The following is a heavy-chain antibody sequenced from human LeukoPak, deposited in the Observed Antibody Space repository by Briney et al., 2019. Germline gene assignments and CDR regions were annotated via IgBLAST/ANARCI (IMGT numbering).Heavy chain of an antibody. V-gene: IGHV4-38-2*02. CDR1: GYSISTGYY. J-gene: IGHJ4*02. Sequence: SETLSLTCTVSGYSISTGYYWDWIRQPPGKGLEWIGTFYHGGSTYYNPSLKSRVTISVDTSKNQFSLNLTSVTAADTAVYYCARPRGDDSSGYYSGDFDYWGQGTLVTVSS. CDR2: FYHGGST. CDR3: ARPRGDDSSGYYSGDFDY. D-gene: IGHD3-22*01.